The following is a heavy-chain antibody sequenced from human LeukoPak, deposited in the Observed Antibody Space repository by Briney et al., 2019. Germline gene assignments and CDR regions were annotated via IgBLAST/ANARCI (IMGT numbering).Heavy chain of an antibody. CDR2: ISHRGST. D-gene: IGHD2/OR15-2a*01. V-gene: IGHV4-38-2*02. Sequence: RTSETLSLTCTVSGYSISNGYYWGWIRQPPGKGLEWVGSISHRGSTYYNPSLRSRITTSLDRSKQKFSLKLTSVTAADTAVYYCARLTPTTLSLYYYYMDVWGKGTTVTVSS. CDR3: ARLTPTTLSLYYYYMDV. J-gene: IGHJ6*03. CDR1: GYSISNGYY.